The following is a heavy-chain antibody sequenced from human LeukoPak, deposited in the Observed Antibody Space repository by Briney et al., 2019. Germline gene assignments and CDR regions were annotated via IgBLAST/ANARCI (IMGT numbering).Heavy chain of an antibody. CDR1: GGSISSYY. V-gene: IGHV4-59*01. CDR3: ARGGSVAGQPHFDY. J-gene: IGHJ4*02. Sequence: SETLSLTCTVSGGSISSYYWSWIRQPPGKGLEWIRYIYYSGSTNYNPSLKSRVTISVDTSKNQFSLKLSSVTAADTAVYYCARGGSVAGQPHFDYWGQGTLVTVSS. D-gene: IGHD6-19*01. CDR2: IYYSGST.